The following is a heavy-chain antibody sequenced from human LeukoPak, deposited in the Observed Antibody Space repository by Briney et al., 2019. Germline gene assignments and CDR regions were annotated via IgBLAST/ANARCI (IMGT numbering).Heavy chain of an antibody. Sequence: GGSLRLSCAASGFTFSRYSMNWVRQAPGKGLERVSFISSSSSTIHYADSVKGRFTISRDNAKDSLYLQMNSLRDEDTAVYYCARDRSDYGDYFDYWGQGTLVTVSS. CDR3: ARDRSDYGDYFDY. CDR1: GFTFSRYS. D-gene: IGHD4-17*01. CDR2: ISSSSSTI. V-gene: IGHV3-48*02. J-gene: IGHJ4*02.